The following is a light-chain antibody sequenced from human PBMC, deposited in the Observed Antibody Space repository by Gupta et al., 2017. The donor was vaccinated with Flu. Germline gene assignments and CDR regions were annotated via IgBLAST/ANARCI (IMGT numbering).Light chain of an antibody. CDR3: AAWDDSLTGWV. J-gene: IGLJ3*02. Sequence: QSVLTQPPSASGTPGQRVTISCSGSSSNIFNNPVNGYQQLPATAPKLLIYSNDQRLSGVPDRFSGSKSGTSASLAISGLQSDDEADYYCAAWDDSLTGWVFGGGTKLTVL. CDR1: SSNIFNNP. CDR2: SND. V-gene: IGLV1-44*01.